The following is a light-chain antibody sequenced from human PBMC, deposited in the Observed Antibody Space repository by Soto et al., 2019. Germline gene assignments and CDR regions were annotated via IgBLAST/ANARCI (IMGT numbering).Light chain of an antibody. Sequence: QSALTQPPSASGSPGQSVTISCTGTSSDIGGYSYVAWYQQHPGKAPKLIIYEVTKRPSGVPDRFSGSKSGNSASLTVFGLQAEDEAVYYCGSYAGSKNWVVFGGGTKLTVL. V-gene: IGLV2-8*01. J-gene: IGLJ3*02. CDR1: SSDIGGYSY. CDR2: EVT. CDR3: GSYAGSKNWVV.